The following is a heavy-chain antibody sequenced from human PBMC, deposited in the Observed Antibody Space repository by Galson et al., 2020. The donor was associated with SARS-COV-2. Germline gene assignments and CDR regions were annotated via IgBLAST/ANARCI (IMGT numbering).Heavy chain of an antibody. CDR2: NYYSGST. V-gene: IGHV4-39*01. CDR1: GGSISSSSYY. CDR3: ARHTDYYGWFDP. D-gene: IGHD3-10*01. Sequence: SETLSLTCTVSGGSISSSSYYWGWIRQPPGKGLEWIGSNYYSGSTYYNPSLKRPVTISVDTSQNQLSLKLGSVTAADTAVYYCARHTDYYGWFDPWGQGSLVTVSS. J-gene: IGHJ5*02.